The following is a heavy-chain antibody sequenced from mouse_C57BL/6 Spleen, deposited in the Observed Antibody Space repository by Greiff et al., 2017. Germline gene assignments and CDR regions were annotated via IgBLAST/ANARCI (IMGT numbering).Heavy chain of an antibody. Sequence: QVQLQQPGAELVMPGASVKLSCKASGYTFTSYWMHWVKQRPGQGLEWIGEIDPSDSYTNYNQKFKGKSTLTVDKSSSTAYMQLSSLTSEDSAVYYCARMGYSGAMDYWGQGTSVTVSS. J-gene: IGHJ4*01. CDR2: IDPSDSYT. CDR1: GYTFTSYW. V-gene: IGHV1-69*01. CDR3: ARMGYSGAMDY. D-gene: IGHD3-1*01.